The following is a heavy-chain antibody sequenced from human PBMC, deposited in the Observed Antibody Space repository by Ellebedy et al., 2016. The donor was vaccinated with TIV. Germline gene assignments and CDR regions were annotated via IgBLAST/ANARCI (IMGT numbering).Heavy chain of an antibody. CDR1: GVTFSTYA. CDR2: ISSDGKRQ. D-gene: IGHD3-10*01. J-gene: IGHJ4*02. Sequence: PGGSLRLSCTDSGVTFSTYAMPWVRQAPGKGLEWVAVISSDGKRQYYPDSVKGRFTISRDNSKYTVYLQMNSLRTEDTAVYYCARGDSDTSGIYLFYFDSWGQGTLVTVSS. CDR3: ARGDSDTSGIYLFYFDS. V-gene: IGHV3-30*04.